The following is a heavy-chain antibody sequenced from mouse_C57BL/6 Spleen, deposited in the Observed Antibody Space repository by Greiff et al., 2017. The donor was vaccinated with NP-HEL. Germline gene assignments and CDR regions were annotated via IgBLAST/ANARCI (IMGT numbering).Heavy chain of an antibody. D-gene: IGHD4-1*01. J-gene: IGHJ3*01. CDR3: VRELSWDAGAGVAY. CDR1: GFTFNTYA. CDR2: IRSKSSNYAT. V-gene: IGHV10-3*01. Sequence: EVQLVESGGGLVQPKGSLKLSCAASGFTFNTYAMHWVRQAPGKGLEWVARIRSKSSNYATYYADSVKDRFTISRDDSQSMLYLQMNNLKTEDTAKYYCVRELSWDAGAGVAYGGQGTLVTVSA.